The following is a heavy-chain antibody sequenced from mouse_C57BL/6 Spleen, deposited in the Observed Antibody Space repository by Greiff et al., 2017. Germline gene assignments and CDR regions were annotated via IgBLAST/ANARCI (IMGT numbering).Heavy chain of an antibody. CDR3: ARHSSSYFDY. Sequence: EVMLVESGGDLVKPGGSLKLSCAASGFTFSSYGMSWVRQTPDKRLEWVATISSGGSYTYYPDSVKGRFTISRDNAKNPLYLQMSSLKSEDTAMYYCARHSSSYFDYWGQGTTLTVSS. CDR2: ISSGGSYT. J-gene: IGHJ2*01. V-gene: IGHV5-6*01. D-gene: IGHD1-1*01. CDR1: GFTFSSYG.